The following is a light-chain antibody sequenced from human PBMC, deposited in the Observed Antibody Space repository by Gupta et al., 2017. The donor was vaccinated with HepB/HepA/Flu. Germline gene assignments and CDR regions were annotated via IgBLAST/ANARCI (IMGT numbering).Light chain of an antibody. CDR1: DIESKN. CDR3: QVWESSAGVV. V-gene: IGLV3-9*01. J-gene: IGLJ2*01. Sequence: SSELTQPVSVSMVPGQTASITCGAKDIESKNVHWYQQKPGQAPVLVIYRDTNRPSGIPERFSGSNSGNTATLTISRAQAGDEADYYCQVWESSAGVVFGGGTKLTVL. CDR2: RDT.